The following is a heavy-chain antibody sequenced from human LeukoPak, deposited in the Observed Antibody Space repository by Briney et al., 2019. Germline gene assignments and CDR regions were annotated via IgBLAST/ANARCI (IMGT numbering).Heavy chain of an antibody. J-gene: IGHJ4*02. CDR3: SRAEDY. CDR2: IKEDGSRN. Sequence: GGSLRLSCAASGFTFNDYWMRWVRQAPGKGLEWVANIKEDGSRNFYVDSVKGRFTISRDNAKNSLYLQMNSLRAEDTAVYYCSRAEDYWGQGTLVTVFS. CDR1: GFTFNDYW. V-gene: IGHV3-7*05.